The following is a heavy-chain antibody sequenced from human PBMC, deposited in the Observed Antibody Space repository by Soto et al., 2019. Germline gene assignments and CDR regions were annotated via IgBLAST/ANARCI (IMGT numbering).Heavy chain of an antibody. J-gene: IGHJ5*02. CDR3: AGGACGDGGGGCFAP. D-gene: IGHD4-17*01. CDR1: GFTFSSYW. V-gene: IGHV3-74*01. CDR2: INSDGSST. Sequence: EVQLVESGGGLVQPGGSLRLSCAASGFTFSSYWMHWVRQAPGKGLVWVSRINSDGSSTSYADSVKGRFTISRDNAKKTLDLQKRGWRAGDAAVYYCAGGACGDGGGGCFAPGGGGPLVAVS.